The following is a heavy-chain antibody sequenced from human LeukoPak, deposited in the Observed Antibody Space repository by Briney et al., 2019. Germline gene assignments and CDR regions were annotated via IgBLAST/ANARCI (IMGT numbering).Heavy chain of an antibody. J-gene: IGHJ4*02. D-gene: IGHD1-26*01. CDR3: AKVNSYYPYF. CDR2: IDVTTGIS. V-gene: IGHV3-23*01. CDR1: GFTFSTYS. Sequence: GGSLRLSCAASGFTFSTYSMSWVRQAPGKGLEWVSTIDVTTGISYYADSVKGRFTISRDNFQNTLFLQLNNLRVDDTAVSYCAKVNSYYPYFWGQGTLVTVSS.